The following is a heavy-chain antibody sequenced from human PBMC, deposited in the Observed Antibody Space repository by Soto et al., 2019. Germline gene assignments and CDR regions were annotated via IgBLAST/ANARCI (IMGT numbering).Heavy chain of an antibody. V-gene: IGHV4-30-4*02. CDR3: ASYYYYVSSGYASGDIDY. CDR2: IYYSGST. Sequence: PSYPLSLTCTVSGGSISSGDYYWSWIRQPPGKGLEWIGYIYYSGSTYYNPSLKSRVTISVDTSKNQFSLKLSSVTAADTAVYYCASYYYYVSSGYASGDIDYWGQQALLTISA. CDR1: GGSISSGDYY. D-gene: IGHD3-22*01. J-gene: IGHJ4*02.